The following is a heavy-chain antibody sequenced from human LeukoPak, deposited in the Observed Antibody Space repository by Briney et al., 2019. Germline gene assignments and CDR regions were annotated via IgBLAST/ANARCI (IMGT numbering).Heavy chain of an antibody. CDR1: GGTFSSYA. V-gene: IGHV1-8*02. CDR2: MNPNSGNT. CDR3: ARGPSLDY. Sequence: ASVKVSCKASGGTFSSYATSWVRQAPGQGLEWMGWMNPNSGNTGYAQKFQGRVTMTRNTSISTAYMELSSLRSEDTAVYYCARGPSLDYWGQGTLVTVSS. J-gene: IGHJ4*02.